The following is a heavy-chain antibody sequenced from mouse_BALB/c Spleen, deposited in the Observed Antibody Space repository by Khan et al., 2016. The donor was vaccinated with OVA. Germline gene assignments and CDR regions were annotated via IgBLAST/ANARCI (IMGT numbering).Heavy chain of an antibody. D-gene: IGHD2-2*01. V-gene: IGHV1-77*01. J-gene: IGHJ3*01. CDR2: IYPGSGSA. CDR1: GYTFTDYV. CDR3: ARGGYDAFAY. Sequence: VQLLESGPELVKPGASVKMSCKASGYTFTDYVINWVKQRTGQGLERIGQIYPGSGSAYYNEKFKGKATLTADKSSNTAYMQLSSLTSEDSAVYFCARGGYDAFAYWGQGTLVTVSA.